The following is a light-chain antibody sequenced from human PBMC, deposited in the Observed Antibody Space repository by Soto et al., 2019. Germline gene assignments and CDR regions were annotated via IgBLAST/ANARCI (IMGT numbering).Light chain of an antibody. CDR1: QSISSY. CDR3: QQSYSTSALT. CDR2: AAS. Sequence: DIQMTQSPSSLSASVGDRVTITCRASQSISSYLNWYQHKPGKAPKLLIYAASSLQTGVPSRFSGSRSGTDFALTISSLQREDFATYYCQQSYSTSALTFGGGTKVDI. V-gene: IGKV1-39*01. J-gene: IGKJ4*01.